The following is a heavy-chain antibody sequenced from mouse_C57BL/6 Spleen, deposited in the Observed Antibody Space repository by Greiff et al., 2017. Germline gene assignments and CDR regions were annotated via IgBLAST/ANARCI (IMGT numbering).Heavy chain of an antibody. J-gene: IGHJ4*01. V-gene: IGHV1-39*01. D-gene: IGHD1-1*01. CDR1: GYSFTDYN. CDR3: AREGYCYGRLDY. CDR2: INPNYGTT. Sequence: EVQLQQSGPELVKPGASVKISCKASGYSFTDYNMNWVKQSNGKSLEWIGLINPNYGTTSYKQKFKGKATLTVDQSSSTAYMQLTSLTSEESAVYYCAREGYCYGRLDYWGKGTSVTVSS.